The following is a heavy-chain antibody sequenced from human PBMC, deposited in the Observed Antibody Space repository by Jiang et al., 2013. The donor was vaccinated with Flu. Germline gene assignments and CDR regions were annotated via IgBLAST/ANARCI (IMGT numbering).Heavy chain of an antibody. CDR3: ARDSLGYSSGWSFDY. V-gene: IGHV3-30-3*01. J-gene: IGHJ4*02. Sequence: LVESGGGVVQPGRSLRLSCAASGFTFSSYAMHWVRQAPGKGLEWVAVISYDGSNKYYADSVKGRFTISRDNSKNTLYLQMNSLRAEDTAVYYCARDSLGYSSGWSFDYWGQGTLVTVSS. CDR1: GFTFSSYA. D-gene: IGHD6-19*01. CDR2: ISYDGSNK.